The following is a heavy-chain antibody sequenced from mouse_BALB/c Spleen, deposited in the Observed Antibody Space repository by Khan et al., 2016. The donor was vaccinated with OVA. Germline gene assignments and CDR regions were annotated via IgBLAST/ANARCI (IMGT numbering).Heavy chain of an antibody. CDR3: VRDGAYHRNDGWFAY. CDR1: GYTFTRYT. J-gene: IGHJ3*01. CDR2: INPSNGYT. D-gene: IGHD2-14*01. Sequence: VQLQESGAELARPGASVKMSCKASGYTFTRYTIHWIKLRPGQGLEWIGFINPSNGYTNYNQKFKDKATLTADKSSTTVYMQLSSLTSDDSAVYNCVRDGAYHRNDGWFAYWGQGTLVTVSA. V-gene: IGHV1-4*01.